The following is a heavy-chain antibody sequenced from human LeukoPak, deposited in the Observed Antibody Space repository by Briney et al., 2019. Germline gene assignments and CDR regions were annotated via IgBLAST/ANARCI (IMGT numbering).Heavy chain of an antibody. Sequence: SETLSLTCTVSGDSISTSYWSWIRQPAGKRMEWIGRIFASGETNYNPSLKSRVTISVDTSKNQFSLKLSSVTAADTAVYYCARTFPGGSGNSHALDIWGQGTMVTVSS. CDR3: ARTFPGGSGNSHALDI. CDR1: GDSISTSY. D-gene: IGHD3-10*01. V-gene: IGHV4-4*07. CDR2: IFASGET. J-gene: IGHJ3*02.